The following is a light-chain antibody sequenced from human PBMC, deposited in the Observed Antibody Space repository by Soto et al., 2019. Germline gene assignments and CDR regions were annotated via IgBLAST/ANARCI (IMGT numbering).Light chain of an antibody. J-gene: IGKJ1*01. V-gene: IGKV3-15*01. CDR1: QSVSRN. CDR3: QQYNDWPKT. CDR2: GAS. Sequence: EIVMTQSPATLSVYPGERATLSCRASQSVSRNLAWYQQKPGQAPRLLIYGASTRATDIPARFSGSGSGTEFTLTISSLQSEDFAVYHCQQYNDWPKTFGHGTKVDI.